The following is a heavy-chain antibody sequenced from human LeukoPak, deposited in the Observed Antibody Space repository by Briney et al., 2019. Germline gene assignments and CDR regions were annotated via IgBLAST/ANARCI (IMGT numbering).Heavy chain of an antibody. Sequence: ASVTVSFKASGYTFTIYYMHWVRQAPGQGVERMGIINPSGGSTSYAQKFQGRVTMTRDTSTSTVYMELSSLRSEDTAVYYCARATNYYDSSGYWSRADAFDIWGQGTMVTVSS. V-gene: IGHV1-46*01. J-gene: IGHJ3*02. D-gene: IGHD3-22*01. CDR3: ARATNYYDSSGYWSRADAFDI. CDR2: INPSGGST. CDR1: GYTFTIYY.